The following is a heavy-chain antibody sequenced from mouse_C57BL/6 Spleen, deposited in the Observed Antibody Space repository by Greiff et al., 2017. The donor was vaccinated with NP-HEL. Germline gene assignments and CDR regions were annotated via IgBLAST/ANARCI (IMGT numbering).Heavy chain of an antibody. CDR1: GYSITSGYY. CDR3: ARDYGSSPYYYAMDY. Sequence: VQLKESGPGLVKPSQSLSLTCSVTGYSITSGYYWNWIRQFPGNKLEWMGYISYDGSNNYNPSLKNRISITRDTSKNQFFLKLNSVTTEDTATYYCARDYGSSPYYYAMDYWGQGTSVTVSS. J-gene: IGHJ4*01. V-gene: IGHV3-6*01. CDR2: ISYDGSN. D-gene: IGHD1-1*01.